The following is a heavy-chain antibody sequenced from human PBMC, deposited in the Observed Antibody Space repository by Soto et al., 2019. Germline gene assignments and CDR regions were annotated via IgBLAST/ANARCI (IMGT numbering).Heavy chain of an antibody. CDR2: LYWNDDK. J-gene: IGHJ4*02. V-gene: IGHV2-5*01. Sequence: QITLKESGQTLVKPTQPLTLVCTLSGFSINNGAVGVGWIRQPPGKAPEWLALLYWNDDKWYTPSLRYRLSVTKDSPKNQVVLTMTHRAPMDAGTYYCAKRRAVSKNVFFHQWGQGALVTVSS. D-gene: IGHD4-4*01. CDR1: GFSINNGAVG. CDR3: AKRRAVSKNVFFHQ.